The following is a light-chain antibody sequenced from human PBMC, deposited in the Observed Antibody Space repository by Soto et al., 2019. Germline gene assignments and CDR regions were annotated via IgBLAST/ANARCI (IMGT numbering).Light chain of an antibody. J-gene: IGKJ1*01. CDR2: SAS. CDR3: LQSNSYPWT. CDR1: QGIRTY. Sequence: DIQMTQSPSAMSASVGDRVTITCRASQGIRTYLAWFQQKPGKVPKRLIFSASSVQSGVPSRFSGSGSGTEFTLTISSPQPEDVATYYCLQSNSYPWTFGQGTKVQI. V-gene: IGKV1-17*03.